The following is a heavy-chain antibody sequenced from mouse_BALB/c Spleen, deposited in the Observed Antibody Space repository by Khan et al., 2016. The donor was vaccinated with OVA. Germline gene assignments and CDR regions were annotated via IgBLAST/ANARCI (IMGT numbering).Heavy chain of an antibody. CDR2: INPTSGYT. Sequence: QMQLKQSGAELAKPGASVKMSCKASGYTFTSYWMHWVKQRPGQGLEWIGYINPTSGYTDYNEKFKDKATLSADKSSSTAYMQLSSLTSEDSAVYYCARDRIDYWGQGTTLTGSS. V-gene: IGHV1-7*01. CDR1: GYTFTSYW. J-gene: IGHJ2*01. CDR3: ARDRIDY.